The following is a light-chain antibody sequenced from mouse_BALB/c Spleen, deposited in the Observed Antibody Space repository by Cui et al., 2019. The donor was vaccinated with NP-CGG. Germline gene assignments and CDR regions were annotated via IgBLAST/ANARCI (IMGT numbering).Light chain of an antibody. CDR2: GTN. Sequence: QAVVTQESALTTSPGETVTLNCRSSTGAVTTSNYAKWVQEKPDHLLTGLIGGTNNRAPGVPARFSGYLIGDKAALTSTGAQTEDEAIYFCALWYSNHWVFGGGTKLTVL. V-gene: IGLV1*01. CDR1: TGAVTTSNY. CDR3: ALWYSNHWV. J-gene: IGLJ1*01.